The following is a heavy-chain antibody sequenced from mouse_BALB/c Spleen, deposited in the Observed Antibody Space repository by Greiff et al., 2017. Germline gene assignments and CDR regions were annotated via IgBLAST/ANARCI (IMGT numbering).Heavy chain of an antibody. D-gene: IGHD1-1*01. Sequence: EVKLVESGPSLVKPSQTLSLTCSVTGDSITSGYWNWIRKFPGNKLEYMGYISYSGSTYYNPSLKSRISITRDTSKNQYYLQLNSVTTEDTATYYCARGNYYGSSYVAWFAYWGQGTLVTVSA. J-gene: IGHJ3*01. V-gene: IGHV3-8*02. CDR1: GDSITSGY. CDR2: ISYSGST. CDR3: ARGNYYGSSYVAWFAY.